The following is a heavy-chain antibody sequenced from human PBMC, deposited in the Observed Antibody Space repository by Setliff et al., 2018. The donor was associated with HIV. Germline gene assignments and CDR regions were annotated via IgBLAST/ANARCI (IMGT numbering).Heavy chain of an antibody. D-gene: IGHD2-2*01. V-gene: IGHV4-39*06. Sequence: SETLSLTCSVSDGSMTSGSYYWGWIRQPPGKGLEWIGSVYYSGTTYYNPSLKSRLRMSVDTSKNQFTLKVISMTAADTAVYYCARLSCSSNSCPFDYWVQGTLVIVSS. CDR2: VYYSGTT. CDR1: DGSMTSGSYY. CDR3: ARLSCSSNSCPFDY. J-gene: IGHJ4*02.